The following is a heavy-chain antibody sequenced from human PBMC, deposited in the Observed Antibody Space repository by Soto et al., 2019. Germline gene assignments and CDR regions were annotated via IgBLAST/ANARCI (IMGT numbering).Heavy chain of an antibody. J-gene: IGHJ6*03. Sequence: QVQLVQSGAEVRKPGASVTVSCRSSGDSFNDYYIHWVRQAPGQGVEWMGWINPNGGVTKYAQKFQGWVSMTRDTSIRVVNLQVSRLRSDATAVYSCERERGGATATLDYYYFYMDVWGTGTTVTVSS. CDR3: ERERGGATATLDYYYFYMDV. CDR1: GDSFNDYY. D-gene: IGHD5-12*01. CDR2: INPNGGVT. V-gene: IGHV1-2*04.